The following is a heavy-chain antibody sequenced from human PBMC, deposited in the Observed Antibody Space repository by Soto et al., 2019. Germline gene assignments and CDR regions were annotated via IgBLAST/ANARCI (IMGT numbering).Heavy chain of an antibody. Sequence: QVQLVQSGAEVKKPGASLKVSCKASGYTFTGYYMHWVRQAPGQGLEWMGWINPNSGGTNYAQKFQGWVTMTRDTSISTAYMELSRLRSDDTAVYYCARAHCGGDCYSGVDYWGQGTLVTVSS. CDR3: ARAHCGGDCYSGVDY. CDR1: GYTFTGYY. V-gene: IGHV1-2*04. CDR2: INPNSGGT. J-gene: IGHJ4*02. D-gene: IGHD2-21*02.